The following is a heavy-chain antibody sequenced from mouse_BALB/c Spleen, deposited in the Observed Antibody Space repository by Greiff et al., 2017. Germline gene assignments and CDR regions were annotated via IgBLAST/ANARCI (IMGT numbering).Heavy chain of an antibody. D-gene: IGHD3-2*02. CDR3: ATTAQGYFDY. CDR2: IYPGDGDT. CDR1: GYAFSSYW. Sequence: QVQLKQSGAELVRPGSSVKISCKASGYAFSSYWMNWVKQRPGQGLEWIGQIYPGDGDTNYNGKFKGKATLTADKSSSTAYMQLSSLTSEDSAVYFCATTAQGYFDYWGQGTTLTVSS. V-gene: IGHV1-80*01. J-gene: IGHJ2*01.